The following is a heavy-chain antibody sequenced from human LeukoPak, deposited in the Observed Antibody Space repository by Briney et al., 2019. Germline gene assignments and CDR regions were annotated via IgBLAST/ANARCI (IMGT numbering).Heavy chain of an antibody. CDR3: ASVLSSSDVWGLYY. CDR2: IIPILGIA. Sequence: SVKVSCKASGYTFTSYGISWVRQAPGQGLEWMGRIIPILGIANYAQKFQGRVTITADKSTSTAYMELSSLRSEDTAVYYCASVLSSSDVWGLYYWGQGTLVTVSS. D-gene: IGHD6-6*01. J-gene: IGHJ4*02. V-gene: IGHV1-69*04. CDR1: GYTFTSYG.